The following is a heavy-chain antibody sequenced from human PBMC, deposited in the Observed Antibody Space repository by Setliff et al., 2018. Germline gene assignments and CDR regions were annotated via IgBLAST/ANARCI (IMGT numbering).Heavy chain of an antibody. V-gene: IGHV4-59*01. Sequence: PGKGLEWIGHIFYSDTAKYNPSLESRAAISVDSSKNQFSLKLRSVTAADTAVYYCARDRATVIRGVTSFFYYYMDVWGGGTTVTVSS. D-gene: IGHD3-10*01. CDR3: ARDRATVIRGVTSFFYYYMDV. CDR2: IFYSDTA. J-gene: IGHJ6*03.